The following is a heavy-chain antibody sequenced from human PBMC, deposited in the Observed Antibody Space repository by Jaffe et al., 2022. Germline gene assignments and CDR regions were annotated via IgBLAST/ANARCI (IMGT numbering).Heavy chain of an antibody. J-gene: IGHJ4*02. V-gene: IGHV2-5*02. Sequence: QITLKESGPTLVKPTQTLTLTCTFSGFSLSTSGVGVGWIRQPPGKALEWLALIYWDDDKRYSPSLKSRLTITKDTSKNQVVLTMTNMDPVDTATYYCAHSRLWFGEPEAPSVAWYFDYWGQGTLVTVSS. CDR2: IYWDDDK. D-gene: IGHD3-10*01. CDR1: GFSLSTSGVG. CDR3: AHSRLWFGEPEAPSVAWYFDY.